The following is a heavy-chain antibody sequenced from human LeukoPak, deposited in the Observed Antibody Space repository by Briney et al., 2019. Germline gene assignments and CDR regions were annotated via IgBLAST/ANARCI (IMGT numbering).Heavy chain of an antibody. CDR2: IYYSGST. CDR3: AGYRPVYGSRWHGNWFDP. CDR1: GGSISSISYC. D-gene: IGHD6-13*01. V-gene: IGHV4-39*07. J-gene: IGHJ5*02. Sequence: SETLSLTCTVSGGSISSISYCWGWIRQPPGKGREWITSIYYSGSTYYSPSLKGRVIMSVDTSNNHLSLKLSSVPAGDTAVDYCAGYRPVYGSRWHGNWFDPWGQGTLVTVSS.